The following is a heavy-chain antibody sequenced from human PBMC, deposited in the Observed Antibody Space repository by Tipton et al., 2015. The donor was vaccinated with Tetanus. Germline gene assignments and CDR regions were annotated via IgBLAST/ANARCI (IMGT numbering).Heavy chain of an antibody. D-gene: IGHD2-15*01. V-gene: IGHV4-59*08. CDR3: ARPPLGYCGGGNCFAWFDC. J-gene: IGHJ4*02. CDR1: GASVTSYY. Sequence: TLSLTCTVSGASVTSYYWSWLRQPPGKGLEWIGYISYSGTTNYNPSLKSRVTISADTSKNQFSLKLSSVTAADTAVYYCARPPLGYCGGGNCFAWFDCWGQGALVTVSS. CDR2: ISYSGTT.